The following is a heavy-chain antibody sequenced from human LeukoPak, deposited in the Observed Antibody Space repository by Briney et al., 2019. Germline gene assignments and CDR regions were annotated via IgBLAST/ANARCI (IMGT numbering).Heavy chain of an antibody. D-gene: IGHD3-3*01. J-gene: IGHJ4*02. CDR1: GYTFTGYY. V-gene: IGHV1-2*02. CDR2: INPNSGGT. CDR3: ASGGTIFRVVSHFDY. Sequence: ASVKVSCKASGYTFTGYYMHWVRQAPGQGLEWMGWINPNSGGTNYAQKFQGRVTMTRDTSISTAYMELSRLRSDDTAVYYCASGGTIFRVVSHFDYWGQGTLVTVSS.